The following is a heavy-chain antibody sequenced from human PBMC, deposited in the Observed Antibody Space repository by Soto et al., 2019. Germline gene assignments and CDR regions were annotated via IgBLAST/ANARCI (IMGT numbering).Heavy chain of an antibody. Sequence: GRMRKKHGKGLEWMGSIYPGESDTRYSPSFQGQVTISADRSITTAYLQWSSLKASDTAMYYCARREAPSYHYYGLDVRGQATTVSLSS. V-gene: IGHV5-51*01. CDR2: IYPGESDT. CDR3: ARREAPSYHYYGLDV. J-gene: IGHJ6*01.